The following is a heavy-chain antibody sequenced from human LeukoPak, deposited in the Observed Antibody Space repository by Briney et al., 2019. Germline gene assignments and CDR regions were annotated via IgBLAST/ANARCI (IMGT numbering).Heavy chain of an antibody. CDR3: ARRTYDSSRYYQYYFDY. Sequence: GESLKISCKGSGYSFTNYWIAWVRQVLGKGLEWMGIIYPGDSDTRYSPSFQGQVTISADKSISTAYLQWSSLKASDTAMYYCARRTYDSSRYYQYYFDYWGQGTLVTVSS. CDR1: GYSFTNYW. J-gene: IGHJ4*02. V-gene: IGHV5-51*01. D-gene: IGHD3-22*01. CDR2: IYPGDSDT.